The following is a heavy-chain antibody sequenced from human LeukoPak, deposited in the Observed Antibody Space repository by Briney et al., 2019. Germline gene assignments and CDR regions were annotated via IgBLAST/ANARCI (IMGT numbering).Heavy chain of an antibody. CDR1: GGSISSYY. J-gene: IGHJ4*02. CDR3: ARAYSSGPNYFDY. D-gene: IGHD6-19*01. Sequence: SETLSLTCTVSGGSISSYYWSWIRQPPGKGLEWIGYIYYSGSTNYNPSLKGRVTISVDTSKNQFSLKLSSVTAADTAVYYCARAYSSGPNYFDYWGQGTLVTVSS. CDR2: IYYSGST. V-gene: IGHV4-59*01.